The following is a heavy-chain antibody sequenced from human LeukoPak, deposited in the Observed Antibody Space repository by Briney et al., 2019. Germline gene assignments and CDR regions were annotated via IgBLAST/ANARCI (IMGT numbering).Heavy chain of an antibody. CDR3: AKDDPYDFWTDFNY. J-gene: IGHJ4*02. V-gene: IGHV3-72*01. D-gene: IGHD3-3*01. Sequence: GGSLRLSCAASGFTFSDHYMDWVRQAPGKGLEWIGRIKNKADSYTTEYATSVKGRFTISRDDSKNSLYLQMNSLKAEDTAVYYCAKDDPYDFWTDFNYWGQGTLVTVSS. CDR1: GFTFSDHY. CDR2: IKNKADSYTT.